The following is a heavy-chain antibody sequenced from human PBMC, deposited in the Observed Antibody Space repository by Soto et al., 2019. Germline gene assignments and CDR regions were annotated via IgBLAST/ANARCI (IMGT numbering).Heavy chain of an antibody. D-gene: IGHD3-3*01. V-gene: IGHV3-9*01. CDR3: AKDRARYYDFWSGYSFDY. J-gene: IGHJ4*02. CDR2: ISWNSGSI. Sequence: DVQLVESGGGLVQPGRSLRLSCAASGFTFDDYAMHWVRQALGKGLEWVSGISWNSGSIGYADSVKGRFTISRDNAKNSLYLQMNSLRAEDTALYYCAKDRARYYDFWSGYSFDYWGQGTLVTVSS. CDR1: GFTFDDYA.